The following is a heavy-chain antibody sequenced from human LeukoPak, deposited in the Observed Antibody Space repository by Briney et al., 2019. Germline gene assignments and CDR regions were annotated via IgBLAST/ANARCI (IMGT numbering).Heavy chain of an antibody. CDR3: ASSLGYCSGGSCYPDAFDI. V-gene: IGHV4-39*01. CDR1: GGSISSSNFY. D-gene: IGHD2-15*01. J-gene: IGHJ3*02. Sequence: SETLSLTCTVSGGSISSSNFYWGWIRQPPGKGLEWIGSIYYSGSTYYNPSLKSRVTISVDTSKNQFPLKLSSVTAADTAVYYCASSLGYCSGGSCYPDAFDIWGQGTMVTVSS. CDR2: IYYSGST.